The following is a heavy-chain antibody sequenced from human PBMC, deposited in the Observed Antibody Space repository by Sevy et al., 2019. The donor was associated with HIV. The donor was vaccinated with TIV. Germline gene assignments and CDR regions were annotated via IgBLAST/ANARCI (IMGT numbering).Heavy chain of an antibody. D-gene: IGHD3-10*01. CDR3: AKRVAGALAALDI. J-gene: IGHJ3*02. CDR2: ISDGGGTT. V-gene: IGHV3-23*01. CDR1: GFTFSDYT. Sequence: GGSLRLSCSASGFTFSDYTMHWVRQPPGKGLEWVSVISDGGGTTYYADSVKGRFTISRDDSKSTLYLQMNSLRVEDTAVYFCAKRVAGALAALDIWGQGTMVTVSS.